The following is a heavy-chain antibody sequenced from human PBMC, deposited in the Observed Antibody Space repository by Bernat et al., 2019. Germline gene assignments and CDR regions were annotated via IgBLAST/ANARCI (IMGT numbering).Heavy chain of an antibody. Sequence: QVQLVESGGGWVKPGGSLRLSCAASGFTFSDYYMSWIRQAPGKGLEWVSYISSSGSTIYYADSVKGRFTISRDNAKNSLYLQMNSLRAEDTAVYYCARSLLLWFREDYYMDVWGKGTTVTVSS. J-gene: IGHJ6*03. V-gene: IGHV3-11*01. CDR2: ISSSGSTI. CDR1: GFTFSDYY. D-gene: IGHD3-10*01. CDR3: ARSLLLWFREDYYMDV.